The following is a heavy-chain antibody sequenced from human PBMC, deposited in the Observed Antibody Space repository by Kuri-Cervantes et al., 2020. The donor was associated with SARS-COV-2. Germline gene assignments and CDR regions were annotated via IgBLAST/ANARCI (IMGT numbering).Heavy chain of an antibody. V-gene: IGHV3-48*01. CDR3: VRGVLDV. Sequence: GGSLRLSCVGSGFTFSTYGVNWVRQAPGKGLEWVAHISSSGSPTYYADSVKGRFTISRDNAKNSLYLQMNSLRAADTAVYYCVRGVLDVWGQGTTVTVSS. J-gene: IGHJ6*02. D-gene: IGHD3-10*02. CDR1: GFTFSTYG. CDR2: ISSSGSPT.